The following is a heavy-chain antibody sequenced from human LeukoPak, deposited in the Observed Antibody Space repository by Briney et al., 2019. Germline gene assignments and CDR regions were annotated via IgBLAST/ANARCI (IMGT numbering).Heavy chain of an antibody. J-gene: IGHJ4*02. CDR3: ARLASGSYGPLTPFDY. D-gene: IGHD1-26*01. Sequence: SETLSLTCTVSGRSISSYYWSWIRQPPGKGLEWVGDIYYSGSTNYNPSPNSRVKISVDTSKNQSSLRLSSVTAADTAVYYSARLASGSYGPLTPFDYWGQGTLVTVSS. V-gene: IGHV4-59*08. CDR2: IYYSGST. CDR1: GRSISSYY.